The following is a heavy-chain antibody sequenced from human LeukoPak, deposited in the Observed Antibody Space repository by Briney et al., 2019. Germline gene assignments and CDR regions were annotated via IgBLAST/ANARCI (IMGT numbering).Heavy chain of an antibody. D-gene: IGHD5-12*01. V-gene: IGHV4-59*01. J-gene: IGHJ4*02. CDR1: GGSISSYY. CDR3: ARDGYSGSDAL. CDR2: IYSGST. Sequence: PSETLSLTCTVSGGSISSYYWSWIRQPPGKGLEWIGYIYSGSTNYNPSLKSRVTISVDTSKNQFSLKLSSVTAADTAVYYCARDGYSGSDALWGQGTLVTVSS.